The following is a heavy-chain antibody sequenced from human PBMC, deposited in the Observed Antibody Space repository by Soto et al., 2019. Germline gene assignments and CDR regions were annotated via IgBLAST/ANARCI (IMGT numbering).Heavy chain of an antibody. CDR3: AKEPLTVTPYFDY. J-gene: IGHJ4*02. Sequence: EVQVLESGGGLVQPGGSLRLSCAASGFTFSNYAMSWVRQAPGKGLEWVSTISGSGDNTDYVDSVKGRFTISRDNTKNTLYLQMNSLRADDTAVYYGAKEPLTVTPYFDYWGQGTLVTVSS. D-gene: IGHD4-17*01. V-gene: IGHV3-23*01. CDR2: ISGSGDNT. CDR1: GFTFSNYA.